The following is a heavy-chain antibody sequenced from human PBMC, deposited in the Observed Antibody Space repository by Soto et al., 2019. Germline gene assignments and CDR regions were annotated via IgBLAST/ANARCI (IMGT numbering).Heavy chain of an antibody. J-gene: IGHJ5*02. CDR2: ISAYNGNT. D-gene: IGHD4-17*01. Sequence: QVQLVQSGAEVKKPGASVKVSCKASGYTFTSYGISWVRQAPGQGLEWMGWISAYNGNTNYAQKLQGRVTMTTDTSRSTAYMERRSLRSDDTAVYYCARNPLMTTVTTGWFDPWGQGTLVTVSS. CDR3: ARNPLMTTVTTGWFDP. V-gene: IGHV1-18*01. CDR1: GYTFTSYG.